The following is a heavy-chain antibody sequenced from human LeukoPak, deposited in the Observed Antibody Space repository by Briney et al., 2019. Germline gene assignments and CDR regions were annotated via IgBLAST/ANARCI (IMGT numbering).Heavy chain of an antibody. D-gene: IGHD5-12*01. V-gene: IGHV3-7*01. CDR3: ARDVGYGDY. CDR2: IKQDGSDR. CDR1: GFTFRNYW. Sequence: GGSLRLSCAASGFTFRNYWMSWVRQAPGTGLEWVAYIKQDGSDRNYVTSVRGRFTISRDNAKNSLYLQMNSLRAEDTAVYYCARDVGYGDYWGQGTLVTVSS. J-gene: IGHJ4*02.